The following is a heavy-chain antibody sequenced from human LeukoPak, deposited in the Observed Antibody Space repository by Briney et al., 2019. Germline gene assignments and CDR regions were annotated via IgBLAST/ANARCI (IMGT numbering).Heavy chain of an antibody. Sequence: PSETLSLTCTVSGGSISSSSYYWGWIRQPPGKGLEWIGSIYYSGSTYYNPSLKSRVTISVDTSKNQFSLKLSSVTAADTAVYYCARIPLAAAGLYFDYWGQGTLVTVSS. CDR2: IYYSGST. CDR3: ARIPLAAAGLYFDY. CDR1: GGSISSSSYY. J-gene: IGHJ4*02. D-gene: IGHD6-13*01. V-gene: IGHV4-39*07.